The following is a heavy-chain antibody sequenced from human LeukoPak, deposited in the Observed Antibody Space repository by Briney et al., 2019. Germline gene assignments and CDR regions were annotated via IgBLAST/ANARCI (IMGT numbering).Heavy chain of an antibody. Sequence: GGSLRLSCAASGFTFSSYDMHWVRQAPGKGLDWVALISYDGSNKYYADSVKGRFTISRDNSKNTLYLQMNSLRAEDTAVYYCAKHHPGGSQPIFHYWGQGTLVTVSS. CDR2: ISYDGSNK. CDR3: AKHHPGGSQPIFHY. CDR1: GFTFSSYD. J-gene: IGHJ4*02. V-gene: IGHV3-30*18. D-gene: IGHD2-8*02.